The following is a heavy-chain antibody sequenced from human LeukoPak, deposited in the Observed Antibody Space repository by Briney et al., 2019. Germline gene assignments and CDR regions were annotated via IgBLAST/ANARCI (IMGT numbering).Heavy chain of an antibody. Sequence: SEILSLTCTVSGGSISSYYWSWIRQTPGKGLEWIGYIYYSGSTNYNPSLKSRVTISVDTSKNQFSLKLSSVTAADTAVYYCASSVGARVSVYMDVWGKGTTVTVSS. J-gene: IGHJ6*03. CDR3: ASSVGARVSVYMDV. CDR1: GGSISSYY. CDR2: IYYSGST. V-gene: IGHV4-59*08. D-gene: IGHD1-26*01.